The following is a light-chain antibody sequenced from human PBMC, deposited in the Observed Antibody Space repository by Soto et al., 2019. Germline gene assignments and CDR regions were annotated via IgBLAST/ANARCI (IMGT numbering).Light chain of an antibody. CDR2: EVS. Sequence: QSALTQPASVSGSPGQSITISCTGTSSDVGGYNYVSWYQQHPGKAPKVIIYEVSNRPSGVSNRFSGSKSGNTASLTISGLQAEDEADYYCTSYTSRSTWVFGGGTKVTVL. CDR1: SSDVGGYNY. V-gene: IGLV2-14*01. CDR3: TSYTSRSTWV. J-gene: IGLJ3*02.